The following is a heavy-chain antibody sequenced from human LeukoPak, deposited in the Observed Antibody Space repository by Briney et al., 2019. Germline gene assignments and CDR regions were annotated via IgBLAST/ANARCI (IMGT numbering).Heavy chain of an antibody. CDR1: GFTFSSYS. D-gene: IGHD1-26*01. Sequence: SGGSLRLSCEASGFTFSSYSMNWVRQAPGKGLEWVSSISSSSSYIHYADSVKGRFTISRNNAKNSLYLQMNSLRAEDTAVYYCAVGATSFDYWGQGTLVTVSS. J-gene: IGHJ4*02. CDR2: ISSSSSYI. CDR3: AVGATSFDY. V-gene: IGHV3-21*01.